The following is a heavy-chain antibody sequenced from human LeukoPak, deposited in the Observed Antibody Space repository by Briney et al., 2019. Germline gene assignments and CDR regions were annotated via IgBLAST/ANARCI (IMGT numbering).Heavy chain of an antibody. J-gene: IGHJ4*02. D-gene: IGHD5-18*01. V-gene: IGHV5-51*01. CDR2: IYPGDSDT. CDR3: ARHRTAMVTLVDY. Sequence: GESLKISCKGSGYSFTSYWIGWVRQMSGKGLEWMGIIYPGDSDTRYSPSFQGQVTISADKSISTAYLQWSSLKASDTAMYYCARHRTAMVTLVDYWGQGTLVTVSS. CDR1: GYSFTSYW.